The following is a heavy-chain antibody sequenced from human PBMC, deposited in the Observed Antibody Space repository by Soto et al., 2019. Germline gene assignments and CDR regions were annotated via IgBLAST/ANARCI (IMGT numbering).Heavy chain of an antibody. CDR1: GGSISSAIYH. CDR2: IYYSGSI. V-gene: IGHV4-30-4*08. J-gene: IGHJ6*02. Sequence: QVHLQQSGPGLVRPSQTLSLTCTVSGGSISSAIYHWTWIRQSPGKGLEWIGYIYYSGSIFYNPFFKSRVTISVDTSKNPFSLQLSSVTAADTAVYFCAREDDGGDRDYYGLDVWGQGTTVTVSS. D-gene: IGHD2-21*02. CDR3: AREDDGGDRDYYGLDV.